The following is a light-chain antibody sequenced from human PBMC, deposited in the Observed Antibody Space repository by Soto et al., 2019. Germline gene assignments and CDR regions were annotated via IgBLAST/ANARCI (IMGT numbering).Light chain of an antibody. V-gene: IGLV2-14*01. CDR2: EVS. CDR1: SSDVGGYNY. CDR3: SSYTSSTTLV. Sequence: QSALTQPASVSGSPGQSITISCTGTSSDVGGYNYVSWFQQHPGKAPKVMIYEVSNRPSGISNRFSGSKSGNTASLTISGLQTEDEADYYCSSYTSSTTLVFGGGTKRPS. J-gene: IGLJ3*02.